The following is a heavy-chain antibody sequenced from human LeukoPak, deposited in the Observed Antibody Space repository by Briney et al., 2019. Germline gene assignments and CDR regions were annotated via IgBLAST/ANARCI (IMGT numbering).Heavy chain of an antibody. Sequence: ASVKVSCKASVYTFTSYDINWVRQATGQGLEWMGWMNPNSGNTGYAQKFQGRVTITRNISISTAYMELSSLRSEETAVYYCARGDLVGADDTNFDYWGQGTLVTVSS. CDR2: MNPNSGNT. CDR3: ARGDLVGADDTNFDY. V-gene: IGHV1-8*03. J-gene: IGHJ4*02. CDR1: VYTFTSYD. D-gene: IGHD1-26*01.